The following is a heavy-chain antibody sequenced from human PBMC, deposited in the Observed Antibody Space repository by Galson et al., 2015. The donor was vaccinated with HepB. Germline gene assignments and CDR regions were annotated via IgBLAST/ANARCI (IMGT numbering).Heavy chain of an antibody. CDR1: GGTFSSYT. CDR2: IIPILGIA. V-gene: IGHV1-69*02. CDR3: ARAVVTPQKAYYYYGMDV. Sequence: SVKVSCKASGGTFSSYTISWVRQATGQGLEWMGRIIPILGIASYAQKFQGRVTITADKSTSTAYMELSSLRSDDTAVYYCARAVVTPQKAYYYYGMDVWGQGTTVTVSS. D-gene: IGHD4-23*01. J-gene: IGHJ6*02.